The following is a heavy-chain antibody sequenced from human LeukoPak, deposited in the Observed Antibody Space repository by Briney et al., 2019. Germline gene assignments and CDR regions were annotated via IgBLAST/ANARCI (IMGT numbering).Heavy chain of an antibody. Sequence: PGGSLRLSCAASGFIVNSYAMSWVRQAPGKGLAWVSLIYTSGVTHYADSVKGRFTISRDNSKNTLFLQMNSLRAEDTALYYCAKGSSGYFVDLWGQGTLVTVSS. CDR2: IYTSGVT. V-gene: IGHV3-53*01. D-gene: IGHD3-22*01. J-gene: IGHJ5*02. CDR1: GFIVNSYA. CDR3: AKGSSGYFVDL.